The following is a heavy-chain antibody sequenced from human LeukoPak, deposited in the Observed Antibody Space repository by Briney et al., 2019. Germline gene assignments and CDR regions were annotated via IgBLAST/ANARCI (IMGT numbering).Heavy chain of an antibody. D-gene: IGHD5-18*01. Sequence: PGGSLRLSCAASGFTFSSYEMNWVRQAPGKGLEWVSAISGSGGSTYYADSVKGRFTISRDNSKNTLYLQMNSLRAEDTAVYYCAKDEGDTAMVTLGVLNPFDYWGQGTLVTVSS. J-gene: IGHJ4*02. V-gene: IGHV3-23*01. CDR1: GFTFSSYE. CDR3: AKDEGDTAMVTLGVLNPFDY. CDR2: ISGSGGST.